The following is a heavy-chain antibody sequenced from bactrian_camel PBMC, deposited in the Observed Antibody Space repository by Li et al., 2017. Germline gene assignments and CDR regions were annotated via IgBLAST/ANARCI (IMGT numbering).Heavy chain of an antibody. CDR2: IHDDGQT. CDR1: KPTYANNF. Sequence: HVQLVESGGGPAQAGGSLRLSCISAKPTYANNFCMGWFRQAPGKEHEGIASIHDDGQTMYADSVKGRFTISKDNAENIRYLQMNNLKPEDTAMYYCAVDILICDLIASMSVGGQGTQVTVS. J-gene: IGHJ4*01. V-gene: IGHV3S55*01. D-gene: IGHD4*01.